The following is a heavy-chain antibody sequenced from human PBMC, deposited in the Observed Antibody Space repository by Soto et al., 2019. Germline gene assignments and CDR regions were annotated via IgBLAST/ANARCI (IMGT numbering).Heavy chain of an antibody. J-gene: IGHJ4*02. Sequence: QVQLVESGGGVVQPGRSLRLSCVASGFTFSSYGMHWVRQAPGKGLEWVAIISYDGSNTYYADSVKGRFTISRDKSKNTLWLQMNSLRAADTSVYYCAKEGGRSGSYYISSSYYFDYWGQGTLVTVSA. CDR1: GFTFSSYG. CDR2: ISYDGSNT. V-gene: IGHV3-30*18. CDR3: AKEGGRSGSYYISSSYYFDY. D-gene: IGHD1-26*01.